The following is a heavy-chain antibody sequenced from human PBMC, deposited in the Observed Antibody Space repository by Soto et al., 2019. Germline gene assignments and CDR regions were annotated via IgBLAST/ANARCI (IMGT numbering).Heavy chain of an antibody. CDR2: IYPVYSYT. Sequence: VASQRISWKVSGYSFTSYWIGWVRQIPGKGLEWMGIIYPVYSYTIYSPSFQVHFTISAATSLSTAYLQWSRLKASDTAMYYCARHGLTGSAFPWLDYYYYGMDVWGQGTAVTVSS. CDR1: GYSFTSYW. CDR3: ARHGLTGSAFPWLDYYYYGMDV. J-gene: IGHJ6*02. D-gene: IGHD3-10*01. V-gene: IGHV5-51*01.